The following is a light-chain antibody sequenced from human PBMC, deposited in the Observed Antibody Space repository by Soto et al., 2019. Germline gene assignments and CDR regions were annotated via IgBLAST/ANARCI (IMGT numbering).Light chain of an antibody. J-gene: IGLJ2*01. V-gene: IGLV2-11*01. CDR1: SSDVGGDNY. CDR2: DVS. CDR3: CSYEGRSVV. Sequence: QSALTQPRSVSGSPGQSVNISCTGTSSDVGGDNYVSWYQQHPGKAPKVMIYDVSKRPSGVPDRFSGSKSGNTASLTISGLQAEDEADYYCCSYEGRSVVFGEGTKLTVL.